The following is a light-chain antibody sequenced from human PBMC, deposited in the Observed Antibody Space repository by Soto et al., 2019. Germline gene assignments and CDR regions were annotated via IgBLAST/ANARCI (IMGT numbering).Light chain of an antibody. CDR1: STYIGRYDY. CDR3: GSYTTSSNYV. CDR2: DVS. Sequence: QSALTQPASVSGSPGQSITISCTGTSTYIGRYDYVSWYQQHPGKAPKLIIYDVSNRPPGVSNRFSGSKSGNTASLTISGLRAEDEADYYCGSYTTSSNYVFGTGTKVTVL. V-gene: IGLV2-14*01. J-gene: IGLJ1*01.